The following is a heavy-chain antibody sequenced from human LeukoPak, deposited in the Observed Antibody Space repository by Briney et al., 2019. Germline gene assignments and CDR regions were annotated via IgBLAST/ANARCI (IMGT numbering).Heavy chain of an antibody. CDR3: ARDPPGADY. D-gene: IGHD2-8*02. CDR1: GFTFSSHW. Sequence: PGGSLRLSSAASGFTFSSHWMSWVRQAPGKGLEWVANIKQDGSEKYYVDSVKGRFTISRDNAKNSLYLQMNSLRAEDTAVYYCARDPPGADYWGQGTLVTVSS. J-gene: IGHJ4*02. CDR2: IKQDGSEK. V-gene: IGHV3-7*01.